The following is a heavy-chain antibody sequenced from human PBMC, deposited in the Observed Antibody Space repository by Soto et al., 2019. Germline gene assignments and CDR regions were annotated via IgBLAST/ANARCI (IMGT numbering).Heavy chain of an antibody. Sequence: QVQLQESGPGLVKPSETLSLTCTVSGGSINSGGTYWSWIRQRPGTGLEWIGYISYSGSTYYNPSLMGRVTISVDTSKKFFSLKLSSVTAADTAVYYCSRLPVAYCGGDCYRAFDVWGQGTMVAVSS. CDR2: ISYSGST. D-gene: IGHD2-21*01. CDR1: GGSINSGGTY. V-gene: IGHV4-31*03. J-gene: IGHJ3*01. CDR3: SRLPVAYCGGDCYRAFDV.